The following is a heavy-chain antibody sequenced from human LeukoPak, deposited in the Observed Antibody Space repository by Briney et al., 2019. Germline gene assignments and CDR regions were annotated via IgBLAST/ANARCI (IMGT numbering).Heavy chain of an antibody. CDR2: IYTSGST. V-gene: IGHV4-4*07. CDR3: ARSDRMYYDFWSGPANDAFDI. D-gene: IGHD3-3*01. J-gene: IGHJ3*02. Sequence: PSETLSLTCTVSGGSISSYYWSWIRQPAGKGLEWIGRIYTSGSTNYNPSLKSRVTMSVDTSKNQFSLKLSSVTAADTAVYYCARSDRMYYDFWSGPANDAFDIWGQGTMVTVSS. CDR1: GGSISSYY.